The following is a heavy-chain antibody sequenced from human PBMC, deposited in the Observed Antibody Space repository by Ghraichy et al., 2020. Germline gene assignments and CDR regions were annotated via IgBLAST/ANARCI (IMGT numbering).Heavy chain of an antibody. CDR1: GLIFSNYW. Sequence: GESLNISCAASGLIFSNYWMTWVRQAPGKGLEWVANINQDGREKYYVASVKGRFTISRDNAKNSLYLQMNGLRAEDTAVYYCSSGDTFDIWGQGKMVAVS. CDR2: INQDGREK. CDR3: SSGDTFDI. J-gene: IGHJ3*02. V-gene: IGHV3-7*03. D-gene: IGHD3-10*01.